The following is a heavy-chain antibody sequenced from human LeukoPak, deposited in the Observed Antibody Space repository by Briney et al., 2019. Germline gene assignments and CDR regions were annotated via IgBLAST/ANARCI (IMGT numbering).Heavy chain of an antibody. CDR2: INHSGST. CDR1: GGSFSGYY. V-gene: IGHV4-34*01. J-gene: IGHJ5*02. Sequence: SETLSLTCAVYGGSFSGYYWSWIRQPPGKGLEWIGEINHSGSTNYNPSLKSRVTISVDTSKNQFSLKLSSVTAADTAVYHCARRRITMVRGVIRWFDPWGQGTLVTVSS. CDR3: ARRRITMVRGVIRWFDP. D-gene: IGHD3-10*01.